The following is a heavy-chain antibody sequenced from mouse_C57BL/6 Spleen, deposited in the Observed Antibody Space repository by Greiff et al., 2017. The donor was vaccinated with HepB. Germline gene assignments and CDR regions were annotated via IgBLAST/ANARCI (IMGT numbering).Heavy chain of an antibody. V-gene: IGHV14-4*01. CDR2: IDPENGDT. CDR3: AGWLLGPDY. D-gene: IGHD2-3*01. CDR1: GFNIKDDY. Sequence: VQLKQSGAELVRPGASVKLSCTASGFNIKDDYMHWVKQRPEQGLEWIGWIDPENGDTEYASKFQGKATITADTSSNTAYLQLSSLTSEDTAVYYCAGWLLGPDYWGQGTTLTVSS. J-gene: IGHJ2*01.